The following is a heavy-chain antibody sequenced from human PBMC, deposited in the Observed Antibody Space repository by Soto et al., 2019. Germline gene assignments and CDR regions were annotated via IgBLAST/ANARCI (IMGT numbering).Heavy chain of an antibody. CDR1: GFTFSSYS. V-gene: IGHV3-21*01. CDR3: AREPGPGDY. J-gene: IGHJ4*02. CDR2: ITGSSSHI. Sequence: EVQLVESGGGLVKPGESLRLSCAASGFTFSSYSMNWVRQAPGKGLEWVSSITGSSSHIYYADSVKGRFTISRDNAKKSLYLQMNSLRAEDTAVYYCAREPGPGDYWGQGTLVTVSS.